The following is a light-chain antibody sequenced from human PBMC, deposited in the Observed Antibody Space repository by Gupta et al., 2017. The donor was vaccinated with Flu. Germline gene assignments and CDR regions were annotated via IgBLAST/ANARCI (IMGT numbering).Light chain of an antibody. CDR3: HQDNSYSWT. V-gene: IGKV1-5*03. CDR1: QSVSTW. J-gene: IGKJ1*01. CDR2: KAS. Sequence: PSTLSASVGDRVTITCRATQSVSTWLAWYLQKPGKAPKLLIYKASNLKNGVPSRFSGRGSGTEFTLTISSLQPDDFGTYYCHQDNSYSWTFGQGTKVEVK.